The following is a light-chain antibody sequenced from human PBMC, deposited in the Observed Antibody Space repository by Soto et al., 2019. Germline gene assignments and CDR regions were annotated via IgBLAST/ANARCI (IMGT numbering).Light chain of an antibody. Sequence: EIALIQSPATLSLSPGERATLSCRASQSVGSYLAWYQHKPGQAPRLLISDASNRATGIPARFSGSGSETDFTLTISSLEPEDSAVYYCQHRMNWPLTFGQGTRLEI. CDR3: QHRMNWPLT. V-gene: IGKV3-11*01. J-gene: IGKJ5*01. CDR1: QSVGSY. CDR2: DAS.